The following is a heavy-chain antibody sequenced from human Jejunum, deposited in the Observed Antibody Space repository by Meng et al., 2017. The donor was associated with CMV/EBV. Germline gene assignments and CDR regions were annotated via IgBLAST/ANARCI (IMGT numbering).Heavy chain of an antibody. J-gene: IGHJ6*02. CDR1: SSSG. Sequence: SSSGMHWVRQAPGKGLEWVAVISYDGTNNYYADSVRGRFTLSRDNSKSTLYLQMNSLRAEDTARYYCARENWSGYYSYSLGGMDVWGQGTTVTVSS. V-gene: IGHV3-30*04. D-gene: IGHD3-3*01. CDR3: ARENWSGYYSYSLGGMDV. CDR2: ISYDGTNN.